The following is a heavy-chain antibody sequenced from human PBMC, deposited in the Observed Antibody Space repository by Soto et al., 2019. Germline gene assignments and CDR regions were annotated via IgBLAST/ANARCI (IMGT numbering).Heavy chain of an antibody. D-gene: IGHD2-2*01. J-gene: IGHJ3*02. Sequence: PSETLSLTCTVSGGSISRDYWSWTRQPPGKGLEWIGYIYYSGSTNYNPSLKSRVTISVDTSKNQFSLKLSSVTAADTAVYYCARDKNCSSTSCYVGGAFDIWGQGTMVTVSS. CDR3: ARDKNCSSTSCYVGGAFDI. V-gene: IGHV4-59*01. CDR2: IYYSGST. CDR1: GGSISRDY.